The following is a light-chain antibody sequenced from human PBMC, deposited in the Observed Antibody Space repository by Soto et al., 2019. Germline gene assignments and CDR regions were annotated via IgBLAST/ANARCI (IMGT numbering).Light chain of an antibody. Sequence: DIVMTQSPDSLAVSLGERATINCKSGQSVLYSSNNKNYLAWYQQKPGQPPKLLIYWASTRESGVPDRFSGSESGTDFTLTISSLQAEDVAIYYCQQYFSSPLSFGGGTMVEIK. V-gene: IGKV4-1*01. J-gene: IGKJ4*01. CDR1: QSVLYSSNNKNY. CDR2: WAS. CDR3: QQYFSSPLS.